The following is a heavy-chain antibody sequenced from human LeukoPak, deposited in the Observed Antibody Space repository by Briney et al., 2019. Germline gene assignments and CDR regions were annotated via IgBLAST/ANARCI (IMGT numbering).Heavy chain of an antibody. V-gene: IGHV3-66*01. CDR3: ATGGGTAGYYCQMDV. D-gene: IGHD3-16*01. CDR1: GFTVSNNY. Sequence: GGSLRLSCAASGFTVSNNYMSRVRQAPGRGLEWVSIIYIAGTTYHADSVRGRLVISRDNSKNTVYLQMNSLRADDTAVYYCATGGGTAGYYCQMDVWGQGTTVTVSS. J-gene: IGHJ6*02. CDR2: IYIAGTT.